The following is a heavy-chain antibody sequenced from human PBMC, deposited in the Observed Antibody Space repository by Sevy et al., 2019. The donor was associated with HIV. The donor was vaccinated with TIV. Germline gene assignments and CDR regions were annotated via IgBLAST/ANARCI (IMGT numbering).Heavy chain of an antibody. D-gene: IGHD6-19*01. V-gene: IGHV3-21*06. J-gene: IGHJ4*02. CDR2: ISSSSSYI. CDR3: ARFPWQWPSAPRSYHYFDY. Sequence: GGSLRLSCAASGFTFSSYSMNWVRQAPGKGLEWVSSISSSSSYIYYADSVKGRFTISRDNAKNALYLQMNSLRAEDTAVYYCARFPWQWPSAPRSYHYFDYWGQGTLVTVS. CDR1: GFTFSSYS.